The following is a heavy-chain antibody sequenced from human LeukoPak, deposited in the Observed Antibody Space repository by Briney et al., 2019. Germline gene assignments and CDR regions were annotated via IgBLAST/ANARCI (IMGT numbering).Heavy chain of an antibody. CDR2: INHSGST. CDR3: ARVVSYGYRATYYYYYYMDV. J-gene: IGHJ6*03. V-gene: IGHV4-34*01. D-gene: IGHD5-18*01. Sequence: SETLSLTCAVYGGSFSGYYWSWIRQPPGKGLGWIGEINHSGSTNYNPSLKSRVTISVDTSKNQFSLKLSSVTAAGTAVYYCARVVSYGYRATYYYYYYMDVWGKGTTVTVSS. CDR1: GGSFSGYY.